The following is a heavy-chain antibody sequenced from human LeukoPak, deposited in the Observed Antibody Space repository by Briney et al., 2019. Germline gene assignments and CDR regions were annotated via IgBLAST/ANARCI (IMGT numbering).Heavy chain of an antibody. Sequence: GESLKISCKTSGYSFSNYWITWVRQMPGKGLEWMGRIDPSDYYIDYSPSFEGHVTFSADKSINTAYLNWDSLKTSDTAMYYCARGGMYTSAYDYWGQGTLVTVSS. CDR1: GYSFSNYW. J-gene: IGHJ4*02. CDR2: IDPSDYYI. CDR3: ARGGMYTSAYDY. V-gene: IGHV5-10-1*01. D-gene: IGHD3-16*01.